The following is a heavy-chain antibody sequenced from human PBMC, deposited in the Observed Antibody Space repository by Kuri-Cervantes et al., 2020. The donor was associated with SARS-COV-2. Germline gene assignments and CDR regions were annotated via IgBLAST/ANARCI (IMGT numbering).Heavy chain of an antibody. CDR3: ARDRCSVTNCYTGDAFDI. CDR2: FYYSGRT. CDR1: GGSITDYD. Sequence: ESLKISCTVSGGSITDYDWSWLRQSPGKGLEWIGYFYYSGRTNYNPSLEGRVTISVDTSKSQVSLRLTSVTAAGTAVYFCARDRCSVTNCYTGDAFDIWGQGRMVTVSS. J-gene: IGHJ3*02. D-gene: IGHD2-2*02. V-gene: IGHV4-59*01.